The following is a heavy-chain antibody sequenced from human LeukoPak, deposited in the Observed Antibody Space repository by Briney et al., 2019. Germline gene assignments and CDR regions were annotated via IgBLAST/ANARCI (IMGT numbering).Heavy chain of an antibody. CDR1: GFTFSSYS. D-gene: IGHD1-14*01. V-gene: IGHV3-74*01. CDR3: ARDPQPPNRIRYWFDP. CDR2: INSDGSST. J-gene: IGHJ5*02. Sequence: GGSLRLSCAASGFTFSSYSMNWVRQAPGKGLVWVSRINSDGSSTSYADSVKGRFTTSRDNAKNTLYLQMNSLRAEDTPMYYCARDPQPPNRIRYWFDPWGQGTLVTVSS.